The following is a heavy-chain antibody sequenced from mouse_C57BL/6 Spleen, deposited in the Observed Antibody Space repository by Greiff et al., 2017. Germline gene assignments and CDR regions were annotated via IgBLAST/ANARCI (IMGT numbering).Heavy chain of an antibody. J-gene: IGHJ4*01. CDR3: ARHASFITAVDYAMDD. CDR1: GFTFSSYT. Sequence: EVKLMESGGGLVKPGGSLKLSCAASGFTFSSYTMSWVRQTPEKRLEWVATISGGGGNTYYPDSVKGRFTISRDNAKNTLYLQMSSLRSEDTALYYCARHASFITAVDYAMDDWGQGTSVTVSS. D-gene: IGHD1-1*01. V-gene: IGHV5-9*01. CDR2: ISGGGGNT.